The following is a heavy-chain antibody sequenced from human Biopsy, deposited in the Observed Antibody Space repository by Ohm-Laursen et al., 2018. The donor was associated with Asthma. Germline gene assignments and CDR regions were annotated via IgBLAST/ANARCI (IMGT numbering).Heavy chain of an antibody. V-gene: IGHV1-18*01. CDR3: ARAVDYSHYYGIDV. CDR1: GYTFNSAG. CDR2: ISVYNGNT. J-gene: IGHJ6*02. Sequence: SVKVSCNASGYTFNSAGITWVRQAPGQGLEWMGWISVYNGNTKVAQKLQDRVTMITDTSTSTAYMELRSLRSDDTVVYFCARAVDYSHYYGIDVWGQGTTVTVS. D-gene: IGHD3-10*01.